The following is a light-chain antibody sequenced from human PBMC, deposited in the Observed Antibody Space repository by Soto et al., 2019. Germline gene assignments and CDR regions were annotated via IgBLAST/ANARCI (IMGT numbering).Light chain of an antibody. CDR1: QMVSSN. CDR3: QQYNNWPLT. J-gene: IGKJ1*01. V-gene: IGKV3-15*01. CDR2: GAS. Sequence: EIVMTQSPATLSVSPGERATLSCRAGQMVSSNLAWFQQKPGQAPRLLIYGASTRATGIPARFSGSGSGTEFTLTISSLQSEDFAVYYCQQYNNWPLTFGQGTKVEIK.